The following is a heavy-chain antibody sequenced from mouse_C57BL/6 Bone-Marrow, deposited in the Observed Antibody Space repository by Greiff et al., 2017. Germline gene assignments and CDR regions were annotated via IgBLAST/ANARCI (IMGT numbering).Heavy chain of an antibody. J-gene: IGHJ2*01. CDR3: TRSGYYFDD. V-gene: IGHV1-15*01. Sequence: VKLQESGAELVRPGASVTLSCKASGYTFTDYEMHWVKQTPVHGLEWIGAIDPETGGTAYNQKFKGKAILTADKSSSTAYMELRSLTSEASAVYYCTRSGYYFDDWGQGTTLTVSS. D-gene: IGHD4-1*01. CDR2: IDPETGGT. CDR1: GYTFTDYE.